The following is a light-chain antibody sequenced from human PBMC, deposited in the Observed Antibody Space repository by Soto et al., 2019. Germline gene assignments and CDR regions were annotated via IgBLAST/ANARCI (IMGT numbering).Light chain of an antibody. Sequence: EIVMTQSPATLSVSPGEGATLSCRASQNVNNKLAWYQQKPGQPPRLLIYDASTRATGIPARFSGSGSGTDFTLPIHSLQSDDFAVYYSLQYNTWPPFPFGPGTKVDIK. J-gene: IGKJ3*01. CDR2: DAS. CDR1: QNVNNK. V-gene: IGKV3-15*01. CDR3: LQYNTWPPFP.